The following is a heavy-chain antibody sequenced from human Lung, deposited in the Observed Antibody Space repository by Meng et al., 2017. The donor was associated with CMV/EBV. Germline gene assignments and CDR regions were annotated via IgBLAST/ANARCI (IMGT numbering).Heavy chain of an antibody. J-gene: IGHJ4*02. CDR2: IDSQESSM. CDR1: WFTLSNYW. V-gene: IGHV3-74*03. Sequence: EVVQVASGGGLVQPGWSRLFSWAASWFTLSNYWMHWVRQVPGKAPVWVSRIDSQESSMTYADSVKGRFTVSRDNGKNTLYLQMNSLRIEDTAVYYCVREGGQWFYWGQGTLVTVSS. CDR3: VREGGQWFY. D-gene: IGHD3-22*01.